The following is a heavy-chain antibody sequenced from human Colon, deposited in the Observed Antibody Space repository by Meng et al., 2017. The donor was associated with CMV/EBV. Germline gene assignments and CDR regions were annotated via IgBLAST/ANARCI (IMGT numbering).Heavy chain of an antibody. CDR2: INPDSGVT. V-gene: IGHV1-2*02. CDR1: GYTFTGYY. CDR3: ARGLVAAADSYYYYYYAMDV. Sequence: ASVKVSCKASGYTFTGYYMHWVRHAPGQGLEWMGWINPDSGVTHYAQKFQGRVTMTRDTSISTAYMELGRLRLDDTAVYYCARGLVAAADSYYYYYYAMDVWGQGTTVTVSS. D-gene: IGHD6-13*01. J-gene: IGHJ6*02.